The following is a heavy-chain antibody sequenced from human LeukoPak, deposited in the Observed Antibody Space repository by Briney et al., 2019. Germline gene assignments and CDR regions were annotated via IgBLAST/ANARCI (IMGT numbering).Heavy chain of an antibody. D-gene: IGHD5-18*01. CDR3: ASLDTAKQPLANH. V-gene: IGHV3-7*03. J-gene: IGHJ5*02. CDR2: IREERGQE. Sequence: VRQAPGKXLEWVANIREERGQEYYVDSVKGRFTISKNSAKNSLYLQMNTLRVEDTAMYYCASLDTAKQPLANHWGQGTLVTVSS.